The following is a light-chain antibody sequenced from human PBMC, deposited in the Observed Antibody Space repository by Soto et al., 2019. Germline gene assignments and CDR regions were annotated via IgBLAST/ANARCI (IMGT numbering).Light chain of an antibody. CDR3: QHYNTWPWT. Sequence: EIVLTQSPGTLSLSPVERATLSCRASQSVSSSYLAWYQQKLGQAPRVLIYGASTRATGIPARFSGSGSETEFILTISSLQSEDSATYYCQHYNTWPWTFGQGTKVDIK. CDR1: QSVSSSY. V-gene: IGKV3-15*01. J-gene: IGKJ1*01. CDR2: GAS.